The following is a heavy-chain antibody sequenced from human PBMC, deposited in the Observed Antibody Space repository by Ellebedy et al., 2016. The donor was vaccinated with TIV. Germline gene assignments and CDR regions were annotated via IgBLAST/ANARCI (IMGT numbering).Heavy chain of an antibody. D-gene: IGHD3-10*01. CDR2: IIPIFGTA. CDR3: ARSPLRGVRGVEYYFDY. V-gene: IGHV1-69*13. Sequence: SVKVSCXASGGTFSSYAISWVRQAPGQGLEWMGGIIPIFGTANYAQKFQGRVTITADESTSTAYMELSSLRSEDTAVYYCARSPLRGVRGVEYYFDYWGQGTLVTVSS. CDR1: GGTFSSYA. J-gene: IGHJ4*02.